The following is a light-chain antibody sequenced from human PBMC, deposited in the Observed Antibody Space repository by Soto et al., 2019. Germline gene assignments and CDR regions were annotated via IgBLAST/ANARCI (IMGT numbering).Light chain of an antibody. J-gene: IGLJ1*01. CDR1: SSNIGSNT. V-gene: IGLV1-44*01. CDR3: AAWDDSLNCYV. CDR2: SNN. Sequence: QSVLTQTPSASGTPGQRVTISCSGSSSNIGSNTVNWYQQLPGTAPKRLIYSNNQRPSGVPDRCSGSKSGTSASLAIRGLQSEDEADYYCAAWDDSLNCYVFGTGTKLTVL.